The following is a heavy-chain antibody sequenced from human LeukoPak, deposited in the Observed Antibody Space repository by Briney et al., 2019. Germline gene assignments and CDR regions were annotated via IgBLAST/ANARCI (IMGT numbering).Heavy chain of an antibody. D-gene: IGHD6-19*01. V-gene: IGHV3-33*01. J-gene: IGHJ4*02. CDR2: IWHDGSHK. Sequence: PGGSLRLSCAASAFPFSSYGVDWVRQAPGKGLEWVAVIWHDGSHKYYADSVTGRFTISRDNSKNTLYLQMNSLRAEDTAVYYCASGVYSSGWYLDYWGQGTLVTVSS. CDR1: AFPFSSYG. CDR3: ASGVYSSGWYLDY.